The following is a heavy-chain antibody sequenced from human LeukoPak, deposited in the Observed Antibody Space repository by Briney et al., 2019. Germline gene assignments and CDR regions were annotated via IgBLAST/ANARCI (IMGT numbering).Heavy chain of an antibody. CDR2: IHTSGTT. D-gene: IGHD1-26*01. CDR3: ASSVGSTDY. V-gene: IGHV4-4*07. CDR1: GDSMGRYY. J-gene: IGHJ4*02. Sequence: SETLSLTCTVSGDSMGRYYWSFIRQPAGKGLEWIGRIHTSGTTWYSASLKSRVTMSVDTSKHQFSLKLTSVTAADAAVYYCASSVGSTDYWGQGTLVTVSS.